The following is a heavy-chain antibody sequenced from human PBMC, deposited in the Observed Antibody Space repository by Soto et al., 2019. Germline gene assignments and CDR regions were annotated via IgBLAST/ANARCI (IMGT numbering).Heavy chain of an antibody. V-gene: IGHV4-61*01. D-gene: IGHD2-2*01. Sequence: PPETLSLTCTVSGGSVSSGSYYWSWIRQPPGKGLEWIGYIYYSGSTNYNPSLKSRVTISVDTSKNQFSLKLSSVTAADTAVYYCARGPLVPAATSFDSWGQGTLVTVSS. CDR2: IYYSGST. CDR3: ARGPLVPAATSFDS. CDR1: GGSVSSGSYY. J-gene: IGHJ5*01.